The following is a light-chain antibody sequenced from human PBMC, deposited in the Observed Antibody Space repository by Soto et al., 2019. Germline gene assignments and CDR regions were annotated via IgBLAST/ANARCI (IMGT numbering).Light chain of an antibody. CDR3: QQANSFPPT. CDR2: GSS. Sequence: DIQMTQSPSSVSASVGDSVTITCRASQGVSDWVAWYQQKPGEAPKLLIYGSSSLLSGVPSRFSGTRSGTDFTLTISSLQPEDFATYYCQQANSFPPTFGQGTKVDIK. J-gene: IGKJ1*01. CDR1: QGVSDW. V-gene: IGKV1-12*01.